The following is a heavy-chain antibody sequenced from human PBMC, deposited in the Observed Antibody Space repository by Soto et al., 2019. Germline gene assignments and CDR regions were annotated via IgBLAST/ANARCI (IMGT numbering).Heavy chain of an antibody. CDR2: MNPNSGNT. J-gene: IGHJ5*02. CDR3: AGGDWFGNRFDP. Sequence: ASVKVSCKSFGYSFTSFDVHWVRQASGQGLEWMGWMNPNSGNTDYAQRFQGRVTMTRNTSINTAYMELNSLTSDDTAVYYFAGGDWFGNRFDPCGQRTLVPVSS. V-gene: IGHV1-8*02. D-gene: IGHD3-9*01. CDR1: GYSFTSFD.